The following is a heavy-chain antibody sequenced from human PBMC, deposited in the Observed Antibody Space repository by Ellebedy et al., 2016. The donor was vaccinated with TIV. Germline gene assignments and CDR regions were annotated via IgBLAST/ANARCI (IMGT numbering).Heavy chain of an antibody. CDR1: GITFSSYG. D-gene: IGHD5-18*01. CDR3: ARVEPWIQLWEAFDI. J-gene: IGHJ3*02. Sequence: GGSLRLSCAASGITFSSYGMHWVRQAPGKGLEWVAATSYDGSNKYYADSVKGRFTISRDNSKNTLYLQMNSLRAEDTAVYYCARVEPWIQLWEAFDIWGQGTMVTVSS. V-gene: IGHV3-30*03. CDR2: TSYDGSNK.